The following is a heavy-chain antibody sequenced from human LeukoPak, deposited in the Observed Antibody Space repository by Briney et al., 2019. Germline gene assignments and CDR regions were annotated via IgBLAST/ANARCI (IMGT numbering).Heavy chain of an antibody. CDR3: ARDSRSVSVAGTRYYFDY. CDR1: GGTFSSYA. J-gene: IGHJ4*02. Sequence: SVKVSCKASGGTFSSYAISWVRQAPGQGLEWMGGIIPIFGTANYAQKFQGRVTITADESTSTAYMELSSLRSEDTAVYYCARDSRSVSVAGTRYYFDYWGQGTLVTVSS. CDR2: IIPIFGTA. D-gene: IGHD6-19*01. V-gene: IGHV1-69*13.